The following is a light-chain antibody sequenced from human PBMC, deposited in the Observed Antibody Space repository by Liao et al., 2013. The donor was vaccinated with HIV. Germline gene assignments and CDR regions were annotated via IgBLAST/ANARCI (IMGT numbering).Light chain of an antibody. CDR1: NIGDKS. J-gene: IGLJ2*01. Sequence: SNVLTQPPSVSVAPGQTARITCGGDNIGDKSVHWYQQRPGQAPVLLIYYDNDRPSGTPERFSGSSSGTTVTLTISGVQAEDEADYYCQSVDSNDTVVFGGGTKLTVL. V-gene: IGLV3-21*01. CDR3: QSVDSNDTVV. CDR2: YDN.